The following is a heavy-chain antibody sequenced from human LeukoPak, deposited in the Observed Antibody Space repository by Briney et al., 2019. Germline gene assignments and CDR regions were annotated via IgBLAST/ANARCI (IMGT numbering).Heavy chain of an antibody. Sequence: EINHSGSTNYTPSLKSRVTISVDTSKNQFSLKLSSVTAADTAVYYCAIPGSYYTGDFGNWGQGTLVTVSS. D-gene: IGHD3-10*01. J-gene: IGHJ4*02. CDR2: INHSGST. V-gene: IGHV4-34*01. CDR3: AIPGSYYTGDFGN.